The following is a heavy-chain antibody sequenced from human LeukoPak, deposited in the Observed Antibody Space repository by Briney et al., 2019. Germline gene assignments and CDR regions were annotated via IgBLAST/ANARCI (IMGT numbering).Heavy chain of an antibody. CDR3: ASVIAAAGTDYFDY. CDR1: GGSISSSSYY. Sequence: SETLSLTCTVSGGSISSSSYYWGWIRQPPGKGLDWIGSIYYSGSTYYNPSLKSRVTISVDTSKNHFSLKLSSVTAADTAVYYCASVIAAAGTDYFDYWGQGTLVTVSS. J-gene: IGHJ4*02. D-gene: IGHD6-13*01. CDR2: IYYSGST. V-gene: IGHV4-39*02.